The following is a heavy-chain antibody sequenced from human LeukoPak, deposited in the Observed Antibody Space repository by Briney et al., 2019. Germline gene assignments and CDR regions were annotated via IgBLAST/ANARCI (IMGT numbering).Heavy chain of an antibody. D-gene: IGHD3-22*01. CDR1: GYTVTGYY. CDR3: ATVPRYYYDSSGYYYFDY. Sequence: ASVKVSCKASGYTVTGYYMHWVRQAPGKGLEWMGGFDPEDGETIYAQKFQGRVTMTEDTSTDTAYMELSSLRSGDTAVYYCATVPRYYYDSSGYYYFDYRGQGTLVTVSS. V-gene: IGHV1-24*01. J-gene: IGHJ4*02. CDR2: FDPEDGET.